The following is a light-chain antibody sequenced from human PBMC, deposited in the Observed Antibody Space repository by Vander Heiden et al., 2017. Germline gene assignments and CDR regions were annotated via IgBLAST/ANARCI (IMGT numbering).Light chain of an antibody. Sequence: EIVLTQSPGTLSLSPGARATLSCWASQSVSSSYLAWYQHKPGQAPRLLIFGASSRATGIPDRFSGSGSGTDFTLTISRLEPEDFAVYHCHQYGSSPRTFGQGTKLEIK. CDR3: HQYGSSPRT. J-gene: IGKJ2*01. CDR1: QSVSSSY. CDR2: GAS. V-gene: IGKV3-20*01.